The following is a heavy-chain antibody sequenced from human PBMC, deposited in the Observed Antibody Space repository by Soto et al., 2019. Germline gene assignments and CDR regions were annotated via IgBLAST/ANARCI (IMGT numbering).Heavy chain of an antibody. CDR2: ISAYNGNT. V-gene: IGHV1-18*01. J-gene: IGHJ6*03. CDR3: ARVVGGVEPAAILGRGYYYMDV. D-gene: IGHD2-2*02. CDR1: GYTFTSYG. Sequence: GASVKVSCKASGYTFTSYGIGWVRQAPGQRLEWMGWISAYNGNTNYAQKLQGRVTMTTDTSTSTAYMELRSLRSDDTAVYYCARVVGGVEPAAILGRGYYYMDVWGKGTTVTVSS.